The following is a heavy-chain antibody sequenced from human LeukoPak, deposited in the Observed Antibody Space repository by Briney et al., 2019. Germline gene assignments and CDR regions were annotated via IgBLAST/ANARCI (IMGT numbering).Heavy chain of an antibody. D-gene: IGHD3-10*01. V-gene: IGHV3-48*04. J-gene: IGHJ5*02. CDR2: ISNVGSTI. CDR3: ARELYRGLGNWFDP. Sequence: GGSLRLSCVASGFPLTFSTYNMKWVRQAPGKGLEWISYISNVGSTIYYADSVRGRFAISRDNAKNSLYLHMNGLRAEDTAVYYCARELYRGLGNWFDPWGQGTLVTVSS. CDR1: GFPLTFSTYN.